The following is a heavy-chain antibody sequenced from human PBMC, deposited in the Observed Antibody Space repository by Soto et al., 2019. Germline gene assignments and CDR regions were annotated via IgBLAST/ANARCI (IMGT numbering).Heavy chain of an antibody. CDR2: ISGSGGST. Sequence: GGSLRLSCAASGLTFSSYAMSWVRQAPGKGLEWVSAISGSGGSTYYADSVKGRFTISRDNSKNTLYLQMNSLRAEDTAVYYCAKAIVWEAYYYGMDVWGQGTTVTVSS. CDR3: AKAIVWEAYYYGMDV. V-gene: IGHV3-23*01. D-gene: IGHD1-26*01. CDR1: GLTFSSYA. J-gene: IGHJ6*02.